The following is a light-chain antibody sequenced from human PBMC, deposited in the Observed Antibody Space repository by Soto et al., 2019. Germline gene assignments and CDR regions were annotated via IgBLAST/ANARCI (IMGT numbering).Light chain of an antibody. Sequence: DIQMTQSPSSLSASVGDRVTITCRASQSITNYLNWYQQKPGKAPQLLIFDASSLQSGVPSRFSGSGSGTDFTLTISSLQPEDFATYYCQQSYSTSFGQGTKLEI. CDR1: QSITNY. CDR3: QQSYSTS. CDR2: DAS. V-gene: IGKV1-39*01. J-gene: IGKJ2*01.